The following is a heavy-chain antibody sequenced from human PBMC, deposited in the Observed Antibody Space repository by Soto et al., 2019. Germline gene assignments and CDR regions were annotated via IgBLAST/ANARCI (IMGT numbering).Heavy chain of an antibody. Sequence: QVQLVESGGGVVQPGRSLRLSCAASGFTFSTYAMHWVRQAPGKGLEWVAVISYDGTNKYYADSVRGRFTISRDNSKNTLFLQMNSLRAEDTAVYYCAKDGGEYNYGYVMLDKYYYGMDVWGQGTTVTVSS. D-gene: IGHD5-18*01. V-gene: IGHV3-30-3*01. J-gene: IGHJ6*02. CDR2: ISYDGTNK. CDR3: AKDGGEYNYGYVMLDKYYYGMDV. CDR1: GFTFSTYA.